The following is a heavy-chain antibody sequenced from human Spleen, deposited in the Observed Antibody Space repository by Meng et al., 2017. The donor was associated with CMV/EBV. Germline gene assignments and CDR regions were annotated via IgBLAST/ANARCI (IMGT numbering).Heavy chain of an antibody. V-gene: IGHV3-30*04. Sequence: CAASGFTFSSYAMHWVRQAPGKGLEWVAVISYDGSNKYYADSVKGRFTISRDNSKNTLYLQMNSLRAEDTAVYYCARDQDQWLGPTLWGQGTLVTVSS. CDR2: ISYDGSNK. CDR1: GFTFSSYA. D-gene: IGHD6-19*01. J-gene: IGHJ4*02. CDR3: ARDQDQWLGPTL.